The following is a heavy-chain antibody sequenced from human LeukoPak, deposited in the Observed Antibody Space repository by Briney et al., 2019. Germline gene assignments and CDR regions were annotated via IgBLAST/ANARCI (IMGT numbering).Heavy chain of an antibody. D-gene: IGHD3-16*01. J-gene: IGHJ4*02. CDR1: GYKFTDDY. V-gene: IGHV1-2*02. CDR3: APTAEAYTSWWKV. CDR2: INPDSGFT. Sequence: ASVNVSCKASGYKFTDDYMHRVRQAPGQGLEFMGWINPDSGFTNYAQKFKGRVTMTRDTSISTAYLEVRSLTSDDTAVYYCAPTAEAYTSWWKVWGQGTLVTVSS.